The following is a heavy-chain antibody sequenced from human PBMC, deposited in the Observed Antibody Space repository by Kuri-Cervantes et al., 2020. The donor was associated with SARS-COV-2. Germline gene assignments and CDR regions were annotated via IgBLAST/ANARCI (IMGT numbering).Heavy chain of an antibody. V-gene: IGHV3-33*08. J-gene: IGHJ4*02. D-gene: IGHD3-22*01. CDR1: GFSFSTYG. Sequence: GVSLRLSCAASGFSFSTYGFHWVRQAPGKGLEWVAVMWYDGTNKFYADSVKGRFTIFRDNSKNTVYLQMDSLRGEDTATYYCARDGNYYDSTDHAIDSWGQGTPVTVSS. CDR3: ARDGNYYDSTDHAIDS. CDR2: MWYDGTNK.